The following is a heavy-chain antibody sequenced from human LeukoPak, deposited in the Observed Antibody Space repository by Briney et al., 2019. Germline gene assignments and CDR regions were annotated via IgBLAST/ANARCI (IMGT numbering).Heavy chain of an antibody. CDR1: GGSISSGSHY. V-gene: IGHV4-61*02. Sequence: SQTLSLTCTVSGGSISSGSHYWSWIRQPAGKGLEWIGRIYMSGNTNYNPSLKSRVTVSVDTSKNQFSLSLSSVTAADTAVYYCARGGGYSSSSGLFDYWGQGTLVTVSS. D-gene: IGHD6-6*01. CDR2: IYMSGNT. CDR3: ARGGGYSSSSGLFDY. J-gene: IGHJ4*02.